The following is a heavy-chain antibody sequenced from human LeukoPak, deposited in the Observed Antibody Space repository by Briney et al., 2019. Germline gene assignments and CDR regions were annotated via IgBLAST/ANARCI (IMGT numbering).Heavy chain of an antibody. V-gene: IGHV1-18*01. CDR1: GYTFTSYG. Sequence: ASVKVSCKASGYTFTSYGISWVRQAPGQGLEWMGWISAYNGNTNYAQKLQGRVTMTTDTSTSTAYMELRSLRSDDTAVYYCARDDYGDYGLGYYYYGMDVWGQGTTVTVSS. J-gene: IGHJ6*02. D-gene: IGHD4-17*01. CDR3: ARDDYGDYGLGYYYYGMDV. CDR2: ISAYNGNT.